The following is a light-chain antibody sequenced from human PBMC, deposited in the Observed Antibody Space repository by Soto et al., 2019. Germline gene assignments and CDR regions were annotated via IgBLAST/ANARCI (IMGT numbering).Light chain of an antibody. CDR2: AAS. CDR1: QDIGTS. V-gene: IGKV1-9*01. J-gene: IGKJ4*01. CDR3: QQLNTYPLT. Sequence: DIQLTQSPSFLSASVRDRVTITCRASQDIGTSLAWYQQRPGKAPKVLITAASTSQSEVPPRFSGSGSGTEFTLTISSLQPEDLATYYCQQLNTYPLTFGGRTKVEI.